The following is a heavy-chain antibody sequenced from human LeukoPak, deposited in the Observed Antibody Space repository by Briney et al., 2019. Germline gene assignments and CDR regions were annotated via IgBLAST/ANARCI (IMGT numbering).Heavy chain of an antibody. J-gene: IGHJ4*02. Sequence: GGSLRLSCAASGFTFSSYAMSWVRQAPGKGLEWVSGISGSGGSTYYADSVKGRFTISRDNSKNTLYLQMNSLRAEDTAVYYCAKDYYDILTGYYEKGPFDYWGQGTLVTVSS. V-gene: IGHV3-23*01. CDR3: AKDYYDILTGYYEKGPFDY. CDR2: ISGSGGST. D-gene: IGHD3-9*01. CDR1: GFTFSSYA.